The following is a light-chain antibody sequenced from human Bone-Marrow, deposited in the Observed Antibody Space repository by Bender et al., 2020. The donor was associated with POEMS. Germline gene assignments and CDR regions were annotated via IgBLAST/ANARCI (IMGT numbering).Light chain of an antibody. Sequence: QSVLTQPPSASGTPGQRVTISCSGSSSNIGTNPVNWYQQLPGTAPKLLVYINNQRPSGVPDRFSGSKSGNTASLTVSGLQAEDDAEYYCSSYGGSNNVGVFGGGTKLTVL. CDR2: INN. J-gene: IGLJ2*01. CDR1: SSNIGTNP. CDR3: SSYGGSNNVGV. V-gene: IGLV1-44*01.